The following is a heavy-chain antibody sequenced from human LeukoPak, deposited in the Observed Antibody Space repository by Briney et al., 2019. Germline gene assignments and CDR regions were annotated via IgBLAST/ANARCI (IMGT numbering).Heavy chain of an antibody. CDR1: EFTFSSHA. Sequence: PGGSLRLSCVDSEFTFSSHAMNWVRQAPGKGLEWVSSISGGGESTYYADSVKGRFTVSRDNSKNTLYLQINSLRGEDTAVYYCAKGKYSSGGVPDYWGQGTLVTVSS. V-gene: IGHV3-23*01. J-gene: IGHJ4*02. CDR3: AKGKYSSGGVPDY. CDR2: ISGGGEST. D-gene: IGHD6-19*01.